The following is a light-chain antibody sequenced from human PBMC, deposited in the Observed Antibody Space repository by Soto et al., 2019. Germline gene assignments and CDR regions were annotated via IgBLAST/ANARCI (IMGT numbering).Light chain of an antibody. CDR3: CSYTGSYSYV. Sequence: QSVLTQPHSVSGSPGQSVTISCTGTSSDVGGYSYVSWYQQHPGKAPELIIYDVTERPSGVPDRFSGSKSGSTASLTISGRQLEEEADYSSCSYTGSYSYVFGIGPRVTVL. V-gene: IGLV2-11*01. CDR2: DVT. J-gene: IGLJ1*01. CDR1: SSDVGGYSY.